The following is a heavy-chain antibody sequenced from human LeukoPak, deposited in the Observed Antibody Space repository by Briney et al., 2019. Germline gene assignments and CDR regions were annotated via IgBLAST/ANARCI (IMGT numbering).Heavy chain of an antibody. CDR1: GYSFTSYW. CDR3: ARILLPAAIWYFDY. D-gene: IGHD2-2*01. V-gene: IGHV5-51*01. CDR2: IYPGDSDT. J-gene: IGHJ4*02. Sequence: GESLQISCKGSGYSFTSYWIGWVRQLPGKGLEWMGIIYPGDSDTRYSPSFQGQVTISADKSISTAYLQWSSLKASDTAMYYCARILLPAAIWYFDYWGQGTLVTVSS.